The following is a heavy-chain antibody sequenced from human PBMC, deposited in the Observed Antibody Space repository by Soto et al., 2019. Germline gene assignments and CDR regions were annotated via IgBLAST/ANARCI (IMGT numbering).Heavy chain of an antibody. J-gene: IGHJ6*02. CDR2: INQDGSEK. Sequence: GGSLRLSCAASEFTFNNFWMTWVRQAPGKGLECVANINQDGSEKYYVNSVKGRFTISRDNAKNSLYLQMNSQRAEDTAIYYCAKGGPYYYYGMDVWGQGTTVTVSS. CDR1: EFTFNNFW. V-gene: IGHV3-7*03. CDR3: AKGGPYYYYGMDV. D-gene: IGHD2-15*01.